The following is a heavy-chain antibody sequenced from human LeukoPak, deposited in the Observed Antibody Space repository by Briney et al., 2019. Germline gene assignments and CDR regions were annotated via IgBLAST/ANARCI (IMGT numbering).Heavy chain of an antibody. CDR1: GYTFTGYY. CDR3: ARDYDYVLFAFDI. Sequence: GASVKASCKASGYTFTGYYMHWVRQAPGQGLEWMGWINPNSGGTNYAQKFQGRVTMTRDTSISTAYMELSRLRSDDTAVYYCARDYDYVLFAFDIWGQGTMVTVSS. J-gene: IGHJ3*02. V-gene: IGHV1-2*02. D-gene: IGHD3-16*01. CDR2: INPNSGGT.